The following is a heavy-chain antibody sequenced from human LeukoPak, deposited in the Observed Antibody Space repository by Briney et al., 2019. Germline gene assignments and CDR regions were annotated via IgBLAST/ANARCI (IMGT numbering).Heavy chain of an antibody. D-gene: IGHD4-23*01. CDR2: ISGSGGST. Sequence: SGGSLRLSCAASGFTFSSYAMSWVRQAPGKGLEWVSAISGSGGSTYYADSVKGRFTISRDNSKNTLNLQMNSLRAEDTAVYYCARKLRGWFDPWGQGTLVTVSS. V-gene: IGHV3-23*01. J-gene: IGHJ5*02. CDR3: ARKLRGWFDP. CDR1: GFTFSSYA.